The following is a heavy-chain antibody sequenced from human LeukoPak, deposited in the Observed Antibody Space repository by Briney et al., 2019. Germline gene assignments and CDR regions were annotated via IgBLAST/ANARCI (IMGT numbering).Heavy chain of an antibody. CDR2: IYHSGST. V-gene: IGHV4-59*01. D-gene: IGHD1-26*01. CDR3: ALGAIREYYFDY. J-gene: IGHJ4*02. Sequence: SETLSLTCTLSGGSISSYYWSWIRQPPGKGLEWIGHIYHSGSTNYNPSLKSRVTISVDTSKNQFSLKLSSVTAADTAVYYCALGAIREYYFDYWGQGTLVTVSS. CDR1: GGSISSYY.